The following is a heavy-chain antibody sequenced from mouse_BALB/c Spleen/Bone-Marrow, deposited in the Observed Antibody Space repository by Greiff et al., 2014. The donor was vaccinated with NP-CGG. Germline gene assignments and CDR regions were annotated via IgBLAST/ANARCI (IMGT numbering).Heavy chain of an antibody. J-gene: IGHJ2*01. Sequence: VKLQESGPGLVAPSQSLSITCTVSGFSLTDYGVSWIRQPPGKGLEWLGVVWGGGITYYNSTLKSRLSITKDNSKSQVFFKMNSLQTDDTAMYYCAKHDTTVVVDYWGQGTTLTVSS. CDR2: VWGGGIT. D-gene: IGHD1-1*01. CDR3: AKHDTTVVVDY. V-gene: IGHV2-6-5*01. CDR1: GFSLTDYG.